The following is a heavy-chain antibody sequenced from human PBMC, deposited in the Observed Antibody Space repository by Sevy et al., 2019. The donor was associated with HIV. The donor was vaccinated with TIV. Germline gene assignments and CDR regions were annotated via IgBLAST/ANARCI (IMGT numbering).Heavy chain of an antibody. D-gene: IGHD6-6*01. CDR2: ISDSGTTI. CDR1: GFTFSSYS. Sequence: GGSLRLSCAASGFTFSSYSMNWVRQAPGKGLEWVSYISDSGTTIYYAYSAQGRFTISRDNAKGSLYLQMKSLRAEDTAVYYCARGLAALPGYYYGMDVWGQGTTVTVSS. CDR3: ARGLAALPGYYYGMDV. J-gene: IGHJ6*02. V-gene: IGHV3-48*01.